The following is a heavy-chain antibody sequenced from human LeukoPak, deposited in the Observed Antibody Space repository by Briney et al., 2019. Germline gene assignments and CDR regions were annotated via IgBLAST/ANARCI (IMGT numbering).Heavy chain of an antibody. CDR1: GFTFSSYA. Sequence: GGSLRLSCAASGFTFSSYAMSWVRQAPGKGLEWVSAISRSGESTFYADSVRRRFTISRDNSKNTVSLQMESLRAEDTALYYCAKDYAVGSIDYWGQGTLVTVSS. J-gene: IGHJ4*02. D-gene: IGHD3-16*01. CDR2: ISRSGEST. CDR3: AKDYAVGSIDY. V-gene: IGHV3-23*01.